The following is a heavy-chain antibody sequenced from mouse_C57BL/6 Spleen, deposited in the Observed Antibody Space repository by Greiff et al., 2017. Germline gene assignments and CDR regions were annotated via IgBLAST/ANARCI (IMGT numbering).Heavy chain of an antibody. CDR2: IYPGSGST. V-gene: IGHV1-55*01. CDR1: GYTFTSYW. Sequence: VKLMESGAELVKPGASVKMSCKASGYTFTSYWITWVKQRPGQGLEWIGDIYPGSGSTNYNEKFKSKATLTVDTSSSTAYMQLSSLTSEDSAVYYCARSIPFYYGSSYWYFDVWGTGTTVTVSS. J-gene: IGHJ1*03. CDR3: ARSIPFYYGSSYWYFDV. D-gene: IGHD1-1*01.